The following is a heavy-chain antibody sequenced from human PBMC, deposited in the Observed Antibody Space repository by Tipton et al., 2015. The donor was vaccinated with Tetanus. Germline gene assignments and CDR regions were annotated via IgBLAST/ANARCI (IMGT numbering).Heavy chain of an antibody. CDR2: INQRGGI. J-gene: IGHJ3*02. CDR1: GGSSSSFY. CDR3: ARWGDASGSTNLYAFDI. D-gene: IGHD2-2*01. V-gene: IGHV4-34*01. Sequence: TLSLTCAVSGGSSSSFYWSWIRQTPGKGLEWIGEINQRGGISYNPSLNSRVTISVDTSKSHFSLNISSVAAADTAVYYCARWGDASGSTNLYAFDIWGQGTMVSFSS.